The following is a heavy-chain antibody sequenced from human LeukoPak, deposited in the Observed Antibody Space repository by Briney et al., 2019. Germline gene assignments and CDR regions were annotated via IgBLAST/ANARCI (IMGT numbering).Heavy chain of an antibody. CDR1: GFTFSSYA. CDR3: TTDKDLVVVTAIPEYFHH. CDR2: IKSKTDGGTT. J-gene: IGHJ1*01. D-gene: IGHD2-21*02. Sequence: PGRSLRLSCAASGFTFSSYAMHWVRQAPGKGLEWVGRIKSKTDGGTTDYAAPVKGRFTISRDDSKNTLYLQMNSLKTEDTAVYYCTTDKDLVVVTAIPEYFHHWGQGTLVTVSS. V-gene: IGHV3-15*01.